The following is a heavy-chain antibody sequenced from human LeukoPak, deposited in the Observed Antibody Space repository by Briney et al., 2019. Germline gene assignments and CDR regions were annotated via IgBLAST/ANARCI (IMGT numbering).Heavy chain of an antibody. D-gene: IGHD3-22*01. CDR3: ARARALINAFDY. Sequence: GGSLRLSCAASGFTFSSFWMTWVRQAPGKGLEWVANIKQDGSEKYYVDSVKGRFTISRDSAKNSVYLQMNSLRAEDTAVYYCARARALINAFDYWGQGTLVTVSS. J-gene: IGHJ4*02. CDR2: IKQDGSEK. CDR1: GFTFSSFW. V-gene: IGHV3-7*01.